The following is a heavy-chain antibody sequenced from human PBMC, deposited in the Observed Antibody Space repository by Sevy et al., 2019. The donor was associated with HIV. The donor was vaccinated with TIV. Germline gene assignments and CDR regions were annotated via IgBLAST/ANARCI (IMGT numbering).Heavy chain of an antibody. V-gene: IGHV3-23*01. CDR3: AKDQGDYIWGTYRH. D-gene: IGHD3-16*02. J-gene: IGHJ4*02. CDR2: IGGSGGDT. Sequence: GGSLRLSCAASAFTFKSYAMTWVRQAPGKGLEWISSIGGSGGDTKYADSVKGRFTISRDNSKNTLYLQMNSLRAEDTAVYYCAKDQGDYIWGTYRHWGQGTLVTVSS. CDR1: AFTFKSYA.